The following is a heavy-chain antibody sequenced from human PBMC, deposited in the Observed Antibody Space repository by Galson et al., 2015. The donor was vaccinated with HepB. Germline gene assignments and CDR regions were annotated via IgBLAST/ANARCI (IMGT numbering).Heavy chain of an antibody. CDR1: GFTFDDYG. J-gene: IGHJ6*02. Sequence: LRLSCAASGFTFDDYGMSWVRQAPGKGLEWVSGINWNGGSTGYADSVKGRFTISRDNAKNSLYLQMNSLRAEDTALYYCAREGCSSTSCYGAYYYYYGMDVWGQGTTVTVSS. CDR3: AREGCSSTSCYGAYYYYYGMDV. V-gene: IGHV3-20*04. CDR2: INWNGGST. D-gene: IGHD2-2*01.